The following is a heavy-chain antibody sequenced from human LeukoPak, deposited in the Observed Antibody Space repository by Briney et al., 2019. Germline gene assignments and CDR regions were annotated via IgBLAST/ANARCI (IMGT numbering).Heavy chain of an antibody. CDR3: ARVRCSSSSDY. J-gene: IGHJ4*02. CDR1: GYTFTDYF. Sequence: ASVKVSCKTSGYTFTDYFLHWVRQATGQGLEWMGWMNPNSGNTGYAQKFQGRVTMTRNTSISTAYMELSSLRSEDTAVYYCARVRCSSSSDYWGQGTLVTVSS. CDR2: MNPNSGNT. V-gene: IGHV1-8*02. D-gene: IGHD6-13*01.